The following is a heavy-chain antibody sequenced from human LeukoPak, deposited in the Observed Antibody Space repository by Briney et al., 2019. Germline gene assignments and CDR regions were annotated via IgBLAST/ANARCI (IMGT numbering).Heavy chain of an antibody. V-gene: IGHV3-21*01. CDR2: ISSSSSYI. Sequence: GGSLRLSCAASGFTFSSYSMNWVRQAPGKGLEWVSSISSSSSYIYYADSVKGRFTISRDNAKNSLYLQMNSLRAEDTAVYYCARGMGLTIFGVITDYYYYMDVWGKGTTVTVSS. CDR1: GFTFSSYS. CDR3: ARGMGLTIFGVITDYYYYMDV. D-gene: IGHD3-3*01. J-gene: IGHJ6*03.